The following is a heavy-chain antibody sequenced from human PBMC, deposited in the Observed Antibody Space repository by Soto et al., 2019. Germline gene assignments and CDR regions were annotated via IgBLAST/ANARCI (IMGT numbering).Heavy chain of an antibody. Sequence: GQRLEWMGWINAGNGNTKYSQKFQGRVTFTRDTSANTAYMELSSLISEDTAVYYCARPKDYDDCLDLWGQGTLLTVSS. V-gene: IGHV1-3*01. CDR2: INAGNGNT. CDR3: ARPKDYDDCLDL. J-gene: IGHJ4*02. D-gene: IGHD3-22*01.